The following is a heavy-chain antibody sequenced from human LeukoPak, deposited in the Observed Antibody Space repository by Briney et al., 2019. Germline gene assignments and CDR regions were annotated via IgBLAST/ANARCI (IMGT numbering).Heavy chain of an antibody. V-gene: IGHV4-4*07. CDR2: NCTSGST. CDR3: ARGLKYCSDGTCRSTYFDY. CDR1: GVSISDCY. Sequence: SETLSLTCTVSGVSISDCYWTWIRQRAGKGLECIGRNCTSGSTDCNPSVKSRVTMSVDTSKNQLSLWLSSVTAADTAIYYCARGLKYCSDGTCRSTYFDYWGQGTLVPVSS. J-gene: IGHJ4*02. D-gene: IGHD2-15*01.